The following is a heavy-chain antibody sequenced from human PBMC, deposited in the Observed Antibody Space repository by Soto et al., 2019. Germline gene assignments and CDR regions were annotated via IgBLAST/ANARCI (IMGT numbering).Heavy chain of an antibody. CDR2: IYWDDDK. V-gene: IGHV2-5*02. CDR1: GFSLSTSGVG. Sequence: QITLKESGPTVVKPTQTFTLTCTLSGFSLSTSGVGVGWIRQPPGKALEWLALIYWDDDKRYSPSLMSRLTITKDTSRNQVVLRMTNVDPVDTATYYCARRYSGGRPFDNWGQGTQVTVSS. J-gene: IGHJ4*02. D-gene: IGHD5-12*01. CDR3: ARRYSGGRPFDN.